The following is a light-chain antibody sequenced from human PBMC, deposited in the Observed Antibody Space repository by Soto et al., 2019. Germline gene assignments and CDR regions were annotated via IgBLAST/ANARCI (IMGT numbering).Light chain of an antibody. Sequence: DVEMTQSPSTLPTSIGDRVTINCRASQNVSNWLAWYQQKPGKAPKLLIYKAPLLESGVPSRFSASGSGTDFTLTINSLQSDDFATYFCQQYSKESTFGQGTKLEIK. CDR1: QNVSNW. CDR2: KAP. J-gene: IGKJ2*01. V-gene: IGKV1-5*03. CDR3: QQYSKEST.